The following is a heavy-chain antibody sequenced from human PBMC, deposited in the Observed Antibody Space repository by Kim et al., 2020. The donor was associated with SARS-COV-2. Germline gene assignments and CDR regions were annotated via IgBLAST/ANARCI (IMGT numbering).Heavy chain of an antibody. J-gene: IGHJ6*02. CDR2: ISSSSSYI. Sequence: GGSLRLSCAASGFTFSSYSMNWVRQAPGRGLEWVSSISSSSSYIYYADSVKGRFTISRDNAKNSLYLQMNSLRAEDTAVYYCARATLPYYYYYGMDVWGQGTTVTVSS. CDR3: ARATLPYYYYYGMDV. CDR1: GFTFSSYS. V-gene: IGHV3-21*01.